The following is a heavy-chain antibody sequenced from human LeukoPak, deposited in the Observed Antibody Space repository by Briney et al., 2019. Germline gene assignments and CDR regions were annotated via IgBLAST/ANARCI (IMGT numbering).Heavy chain of an antibody. D-gene: IGHD2-2*01. Sequence: TGGSLRLSCAASGFTFRSYSMNWVRQAPGKGLEWVSAIDPSSTYIYYADSVKGRFTISRDNAENSLYLQMNSLRVEDTAVYYCARAPTVLVGYCSSSSCQADYWGQGTLVTVSS. CDR1: GFTFRSYS. CDR3: ARAPTVLVGYCSSSSCQADY. CDR2: IDPSSTYI. V-gene: IGHV3-21*01. J-gene: IGHJ4*02.